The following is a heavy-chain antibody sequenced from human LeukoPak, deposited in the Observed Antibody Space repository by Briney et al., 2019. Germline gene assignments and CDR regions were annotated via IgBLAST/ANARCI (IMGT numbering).Heavy chain of an antibody. CDR2: ITWNSGSI. CDR1: GFTFSSYA. V-gene: IGHV3-20*04. Sequence: PGGSLRLSCAASGFTFSSYAMSWVRQAPGKGLEWVSGITWNSGSIGYADSVKGRFTISRDNAWNSLYLQMNSLRAEDTAVYYCARDSDSSGHYYMDYFDYWGQGALVTVSS. CDR3: ARDSDSSGHYYMDYFDY. J-gene: IGHJ4*02. D-gene: IGHD3-22*01.